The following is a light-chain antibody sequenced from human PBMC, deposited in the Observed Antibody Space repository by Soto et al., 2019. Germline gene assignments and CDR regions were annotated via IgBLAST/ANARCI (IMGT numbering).Light chain of an antibody. J-gene: IGKJ1*01. Sequence: DIQMTQSPSSLSASVGDRVSITCRASESISRYLNWYQQKPGKAPKVLIYDASSLQSGVPSRFSGRGSGTDFTLTISSLQPDDFATYYCQQSYSTLWTFGQGTKVEIK. V-gene: IGKV1-39*01. CDR2: DAS. CDR1: ESISRY. CDR3: QQSYSTLWT.